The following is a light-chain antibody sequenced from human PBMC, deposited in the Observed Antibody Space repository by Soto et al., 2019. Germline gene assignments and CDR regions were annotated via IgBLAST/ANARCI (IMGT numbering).Light chain of an antibody. Sequence: DVRMTQSPSSLSASVGDTITITCRASRTINTYLNWFQQKPGEPPRLLIYGASTLQSGVPSRFSGSGSGTDFTLTISSLQPEDFATYYCQQLNSCPQITFGQGTRLEIK. V-gene: IGKV1-39*01. J-gene: IGKJ5*01. CDR1: RTINTY. CDR2: GAS. CDR3: QQLNSCPQIT.